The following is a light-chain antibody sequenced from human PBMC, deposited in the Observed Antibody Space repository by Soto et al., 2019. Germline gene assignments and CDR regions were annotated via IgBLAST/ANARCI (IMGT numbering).Light chain of an antibody. V-gene: IGKV3-20*01. J-gene: IGKJ1*01. CDR3: QQYGSLPPKP. CDR2: GAS. Sequence: VLTQSRGTLSLYPGERATLSCRASQSVSSSYLAWYQQKPGQAPRLLIYGASSRATGIPDRFSGSGSGTDFTLTISRLEPEDFAVYYCQQYGSLPPKPFGQGTKVAI. CDR1: QSVSSSY.